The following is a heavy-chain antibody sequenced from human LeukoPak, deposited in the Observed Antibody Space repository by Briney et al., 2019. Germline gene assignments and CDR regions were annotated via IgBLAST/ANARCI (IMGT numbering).Heavy chain of an antibody. J-gene: IGHJ4*01. D-gene: IGHD4-11*01. CDR3: ARDAQRGFDYSNSLKN. CDR2: IWSDATNR. V-gene: IGHV3-33*01. Sequence: GGSLRLSCAASGFIFSHHGMHWVRQAPGKGLEWVAVIWSDATNRFYADSVKGRFTISRDNSQNTVFLQMDSLRVKDTAIYYCARDAQRGFDYSNSLKNWGHGTLVTVSS. CDR1: GFIFSHHG.